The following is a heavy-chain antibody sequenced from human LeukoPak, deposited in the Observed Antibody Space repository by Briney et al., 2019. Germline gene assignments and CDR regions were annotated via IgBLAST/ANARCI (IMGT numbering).Heavy chain of an antibody. CDR2: FGPEDGET. Sequence: GASVKVSCKVSGYTLTELSMHWVRQAPGKGLEWMGGFGPEDGETIYAQKFQGRVTMTEDTSTDTAYMELSSLRSEDTAVYYCATDRYSSGWYWFDPWGQGTLVTVSS. CDR3: ATDRYSSGWYWFDP. CDR1: GYTLTELS. V-gene: IGHV1-24*01. D-gene: IGHD6-19*01. J-gene: IGHJ5*02.